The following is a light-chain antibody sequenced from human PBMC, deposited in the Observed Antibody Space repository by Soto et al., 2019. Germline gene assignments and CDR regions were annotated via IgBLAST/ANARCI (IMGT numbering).Light chain of an antibody. CDR3: LQDHSFLT. CDR2: AAS. J-gene: IGKJ3*01. Sequence: AIQMTQSPASLSAGAGDRVTITCRASHDIRKDLAWYQQKPGKAPKLLIYAASTLQSGVPSRFSGSGSGTDFTLTINSLQAEDFATYYCLQDHSFLTFGPGTKVHFK. V-gene: IGKV1-6*01. CDR1: HDIRKD.